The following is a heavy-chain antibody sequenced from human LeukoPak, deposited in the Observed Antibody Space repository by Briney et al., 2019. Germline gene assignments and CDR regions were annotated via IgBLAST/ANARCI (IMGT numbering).Heavy chain of an antibody. CDR3: ARHRYYYDSSGYYYQP. D-gene: IGHD3-22*01. Sequence: PSETLSLTCTVSGASISSYYWSWIRQPPGKGLEWIGYIYYSGSTNYNPSLRSRVTISVDTSKNQFSLRLSSVTAADTAVYYCARHRYYYDSSGYYYQPWGQGTLVTVSS. CDR2: IYYSGST. V-gene: IGHV4-59*01. CDR1: GASISSYY. J-gene: IGHJ5*02.